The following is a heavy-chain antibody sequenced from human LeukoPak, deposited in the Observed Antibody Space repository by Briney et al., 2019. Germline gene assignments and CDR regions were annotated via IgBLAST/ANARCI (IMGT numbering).Heavy chain of an antibody. V-gene: IGHV4-34*01. J-gene: IGHJ3*02. CDR2: INHSGST. D-gene: IGHD4-23*01. CDR3: ARASPSYGGAFDI. Sequence: SETLSLTCAVYGGSFSGYYWSWIRQPPGKGLEWIGEINHSGSTNYNPSLKSRVTMSVDTSKNQFSLKLSSVTAADTAVYYCARASPSYGGAFDIWGQGTMVTVSS. CDR1: GGSFSGYY.